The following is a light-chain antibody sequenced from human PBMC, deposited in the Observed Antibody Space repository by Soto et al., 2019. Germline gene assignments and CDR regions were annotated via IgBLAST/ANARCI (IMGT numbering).Light chain of an antibody. CDR2: GAS. J-gene: IGKJ2*01. Sequence: IVMTQSPATLSVSPGERATLSGRASQSVNSNLAWYQQKPGQAPRLLIYGASTRATGFPARFSGSESGTEFTLTISSLQSEDFAVYYCQQYNNWPYTFGRGTKLEIK. V-gene: IGKV3-15*01. CDR3: QQYNNWPYT. CDR1: QSVNSN.